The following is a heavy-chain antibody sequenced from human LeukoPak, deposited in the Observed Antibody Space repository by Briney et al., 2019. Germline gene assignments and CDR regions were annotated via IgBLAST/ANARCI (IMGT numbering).Heavy chain of an antibody. J-gene: IGHJ4*02. CDR1: GFTFSSCA. CDR3: AGQYYDILTGYRPLDY. CDR2: ISYHGSNDGSNK. Sequence: GSLRLSCAASGFTFSSCAMHWIRQTPDKGLEWLAGISYHGSNDGSNKNYADSVRGRFTISRDNSKNTLYLQMNSLKPEDTALYYCAGQYYDILTGYRPLDYWGQGALVTASS. V-gene: IGHV3-30-3*01. D-gene: IGHD3-9*01.